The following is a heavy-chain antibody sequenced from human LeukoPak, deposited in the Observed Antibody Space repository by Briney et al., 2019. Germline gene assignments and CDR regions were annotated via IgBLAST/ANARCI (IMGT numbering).Heavy chain of an antibody. CDR1: GGAFSSYA. Sequence: SVKVSCEASGGAFSSYAINWVRQAPGQGLEWMGGIIPIFGTANYAQKFQGRVTITTDESTSTAYMELSSLRSEDTAVYYCARDSGDSSGWYFDYWGQGTLVTVSS. V-gene: IGHV1-69*05. J-gene: IGHJ4*02. CDR2: IIPIFGTA. CDR3: ARDSGDSSGWYFDY. D-gene: IGHD6-19*01.